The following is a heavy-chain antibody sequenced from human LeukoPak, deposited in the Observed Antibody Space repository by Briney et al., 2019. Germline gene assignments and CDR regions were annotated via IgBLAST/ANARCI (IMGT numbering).Heavy chain of an antibody. V-gene: IGHV4-59*01. J-gene: IGHJ4*02. D-gene: IGHD1-1*01. Sequence: PSETLSLTCTVSGCSISSYYWSWIRQPPGKGLEWIGYIYYSGSTNYNPSLKSRVTISVDTSKNQFSLKLSSVTAADTAVYYCALERRGYFDYWGQGTLVTVSS. CDR3: ALERRGYFDY. CDR1: GCSISSYY. CDR2: IYYSGST.